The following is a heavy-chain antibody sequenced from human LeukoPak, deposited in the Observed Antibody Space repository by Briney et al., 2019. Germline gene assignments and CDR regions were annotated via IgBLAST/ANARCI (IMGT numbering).Heavy chain of an antibody. J-gene: IGHJ5*02. Sequence: GESLKISCKGSGYSFTSYWIGWVRQLPGKGLEWMGIIYPGDSDTRYSPSFQGQVTISADKSISTAYLQWSSLKASDTAMYYCATVYTDYGGNWNWFDPWGQGTLVTVSS. CDR2: IYPGDSDT. CDR3: ATVYTDYGGNWNWFDP. V-gene: IGHV5-51*01. CDR1: GYSFTSYW. D-gene: IGHD4-23*01.